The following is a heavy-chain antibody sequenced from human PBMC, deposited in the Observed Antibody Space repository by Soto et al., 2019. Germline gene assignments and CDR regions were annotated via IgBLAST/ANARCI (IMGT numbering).Heavy chain of an antibody. D-gene: IGHD2-15*01. V-gene: IGHV3-11*01. CDR1: GFTFSDYY. J-gene: IGHJ3*02. Sequence: QVQLVESGGGLVKPGGSLRLSCAASGFTFSDYYMTWIRQAPGKGLEWVSYISSSGSGIYYPDPMKGRFTISRDNAKKSLYLQMSSLRAEDTAVYYCARAYSDAFDIWGQGTMVTVSS. CDR3: ARAYSDAFDI. CDR2: ISSSGSGI.